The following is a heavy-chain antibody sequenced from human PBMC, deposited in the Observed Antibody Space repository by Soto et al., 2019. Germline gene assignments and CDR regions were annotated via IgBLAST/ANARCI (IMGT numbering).Heavy chain of an antibody. CDR3: AHRLAFALAGQSISSDY. CDR1: GFSLNTNGEG. D-gene: IGHD6-19*01. J-gene: IGHJ4*02. CDR2: IYWNDDK. V-gene: IGHV2-5*01. Sequence: QITLKESGPTLVKPTQTLTLTCTLSGFSLNTNGEGVGWIRQPPGKALEWLALIYWNDDKHYTPSLKSRLTIAKDTSKNQVVHAMTNMDPGDTATYYSAHRLAFALAGQSISSDYWGQGTLITVSS.